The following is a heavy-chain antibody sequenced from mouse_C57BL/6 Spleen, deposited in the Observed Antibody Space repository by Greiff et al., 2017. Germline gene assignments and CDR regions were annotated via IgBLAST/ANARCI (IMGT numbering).Heavy chain of an antibody. J-gene: IGHJ2*01. CDR3: AKVGGYFDY. V-gene: IGHV3-6*01. CDR2: ISYDGSN. CDR1: GYSITSGYY. Sequence: EVQLQESGPGLVKPSQSLSLTCSVTGYSITSGYYWNWIRQFPGNKLELMDYISYDGSNKYNPSFKNRISITRDTSKNQFFLKLNSVTTEDTATYYSAKVGGYFDYWGQGTTLTVSS. D-gene: IGHD3-1*01.